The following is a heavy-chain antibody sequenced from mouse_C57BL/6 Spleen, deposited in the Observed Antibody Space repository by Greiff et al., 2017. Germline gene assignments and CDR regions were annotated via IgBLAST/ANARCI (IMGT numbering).Heavy chain of an antibody. CDR3: ARDYGNSLYAMDY. V-gene: IGHV5-17*01. J-gene: IGHJ4*01. CDR2: ISSGSSTI. Sequence: DVKLVESGGGLVKPGGSLKLSCAASGFTFSDYGMHWVRQAPEKGLEWVAYISSGSSTIYYADTVKGRFTISRDNAKNTLFLQMTSLRSEDTAMYYCARDYGNSLYAMDYWGQGTSVTVSS. CDR1: GFTFSDYG. D-gene: IGHD2-1*01.